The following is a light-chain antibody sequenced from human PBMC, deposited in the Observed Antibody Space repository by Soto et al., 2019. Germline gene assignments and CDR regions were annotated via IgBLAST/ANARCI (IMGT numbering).Light chain of an antibody. Sequence: EIVLTQSPATMSLSPGERATLSCRASQSFSSYLAWYQQKPGQAPRLLIYDASNRATGIPARFSGSGSGTDFTLTTSSLEPEDFAVYYCQQRSNWYTFGQGTKLEIK. V-gene: IGKV3-11*01. CDR1: QSFSSY. J-gene: IGKJ2*01. CDR3: QQRSNWYT. CDR2: DAS.